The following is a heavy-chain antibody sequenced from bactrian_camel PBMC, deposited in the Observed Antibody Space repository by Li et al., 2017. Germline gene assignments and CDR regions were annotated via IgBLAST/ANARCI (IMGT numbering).Heavy chain of an antibody. CDR1: GNTHSNYC. V-gene: IGHV3S53*01. CDR3: AAAMGGWVVAGPMDPDEMHY. J-gene: IGHJ4*01. Sequence: HVQLVESGGGSVQAGGSLRLSCVASGNTHSNYCYGWFRQTPGKEREGVASIDNGGSTRYADSVKGRFSILQDHDKNTLYLQMNRLKPEDTAMYYCAAAMGGWVVAGPMDPDEMHYWGQGTQVTVS. CDR2: IDNGGST. D-gene: IGHD1*01.